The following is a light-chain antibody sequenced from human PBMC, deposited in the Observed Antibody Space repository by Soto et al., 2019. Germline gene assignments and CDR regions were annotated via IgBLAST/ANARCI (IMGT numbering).Light chain of an antibody. CDR2: GAS. CDR3: QQYHNWPPIT. CDR1: QSVNTN. J-gene: IGKJ5*01. V-gene: IGKV3-15*01. Sequence: EIVMTQSPVTLSVSPGKRATLSCRASQSVNTNLAWYQQKPGQAPRLLIYGASTRVTGIPARFSGSGSGTEFTLTISSLQSEDFAVYYCQQYHNWPPITFGQGTRVEIK.